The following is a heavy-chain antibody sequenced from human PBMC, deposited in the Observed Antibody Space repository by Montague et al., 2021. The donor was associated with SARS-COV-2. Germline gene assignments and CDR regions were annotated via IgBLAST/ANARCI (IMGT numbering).Heavy chain of an antibody. CDR2: ICTACDT. Sequence: SLRLSCVASGFTFSRHDMHLVRHSPVKGLQWVSAICTACDTYYECSVXGLFTISREDAKRSLSLQMTSLTAGDTAVYYCARAHADSVYHFWSGSVTSTSLDVWGKGTAVTVSS. J-gene: IGHJ6*04. CDR1: GFTFSRHD. CDR3: ARAHADSVYHFWSGSVTSTSLDV. V-gene: IGHV3-13*01. D-gene: IGHD3-3*01.